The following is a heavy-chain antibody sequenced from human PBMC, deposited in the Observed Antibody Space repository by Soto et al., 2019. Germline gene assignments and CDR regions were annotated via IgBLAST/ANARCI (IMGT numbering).Heavy chain of an antibody. V-gene: IGHV4-30-4*01. Sequence: SETLSLTCTVSGGSISSGDYYWSWIRQPPGKGQEWIGYIYYSGSTYYNPSLKSRVTISVDTSKNQFSLKLSSVTAADTAVYYCARDYYGSGSYYNSVGYFDYWGQGTLVTVSS. J-gene: IGHJ4*02. CDR3: ARDYYGSGSYYNSVGYFDY. CDR1: GGSISSGDYY. D-gene: IGHD3-10*01. CDR2: IYYSGST.